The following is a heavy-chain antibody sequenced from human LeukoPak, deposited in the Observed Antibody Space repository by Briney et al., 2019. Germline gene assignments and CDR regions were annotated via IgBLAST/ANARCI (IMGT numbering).Heavy chain of an antibody. Sequence: GGSLRLSCTVSGFTFGSYQMNWIRQAPGTGVEWLAYISSSGHITYYADSVKGRFAVSRDNAKNSLYLQMDSLRADDTGIYYCTIDPDPQGNLDYWGQRTQVIVSS. CDR2: ISSSGHIT. D-gene: IGHD1-14*01. V-gene: IGHV3-48*03. CDR3: TIDPDPQGNLDY. J-gene: IGHJ4*02. CDR1: GFTFGSYQ.